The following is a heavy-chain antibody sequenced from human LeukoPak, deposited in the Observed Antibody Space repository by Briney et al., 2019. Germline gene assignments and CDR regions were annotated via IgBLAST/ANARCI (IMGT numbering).Heavy chain of an antibody. CDR3: ARDGAYHDSSGSYYGVGDDF. CDR2: MNPNSGNT. V-gene: IGHV1-8*03. D-gene: IGHD3-22*01. J-gene: IGHJ4*02. Sequence: ASVKVSCKASGYTFTSYDINWVRQATGQGLEWMGWMNPNSGNTGYAQKFQGRVTITRNTSISTAYMELSSLRSEDTAVYYCARDGAYHDSSGSYYGVGDDFWGQGTLVTVSS. CDR1: GYTFTSYD.